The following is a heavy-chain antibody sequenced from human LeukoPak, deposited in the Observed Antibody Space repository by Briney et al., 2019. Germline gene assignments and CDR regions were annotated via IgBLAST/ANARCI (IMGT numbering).Heavy chain of an antibody. Sequence: GASVKVSCKASGYTFTSYGISWVRQAPGXGXXXMGWISAYNGNTNYAQKLQGRVTMTTDTSTSTAYMELRSLRSDDTAVYYCARVRAYYYDSSGSPLYYFDYWGQGTLVTVSS. D-gene: IGHD3-22*01. CDR3: ARVRAYYYDSSGSPLYYFDY. V-gene: IGHV1-18*01. J-gene: IGHJ4*02. CDR1: GYTFTSYG. CDR2: ISAYNGNT.